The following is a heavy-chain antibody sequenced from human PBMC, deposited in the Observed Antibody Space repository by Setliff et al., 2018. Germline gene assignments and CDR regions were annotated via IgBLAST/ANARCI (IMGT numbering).Heavy chain of an antibody. Sequence: PSETLSLTCTVSGGSLRGNAIFWGWIRQPPGKGLEWIGSIYHTGDPYYNPSLKSRVTMSVDTSRNQLSLKLTSVTAADTAVYYCARHVGSRSRGYNYYYYYMDVWGKGTTVTVSS. V-gene: IGHV4-39*01. CDR3: ARHVGSRSRGYNYYYYYMDV. CDR2: IYHTGDP. J-gene: IGHJ6*03. CDR1: GGSLRGNAIF. D-gene: IGHD3-10*01.